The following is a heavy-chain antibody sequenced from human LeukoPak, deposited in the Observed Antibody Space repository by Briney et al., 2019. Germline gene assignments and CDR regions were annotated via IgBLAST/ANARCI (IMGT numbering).Heavy chain of an antibody. CDR3: ARGGYGDYGTRGNWFDP. D-gene: IGHD4-17*01. CDR1: GGSISISTYY. Sequence: PSETLSLTCTVSGGSISISTYYWGWIRQPPGKGLEWIGNIYYSGSTYYNPSLKSRVTISVDTSKNQFSLRLSSVTAADTAVYYCARGGYGDYGTRGNWFDPWGQGTLVTVFS. J-gene: IGHJ5*02. V-gene: IGHV4-39*01. CDR2: IYYSGST.